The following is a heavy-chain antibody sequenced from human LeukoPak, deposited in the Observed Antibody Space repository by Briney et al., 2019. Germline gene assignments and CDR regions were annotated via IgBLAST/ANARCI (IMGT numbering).Heavy chain of an antibody. CDR2: MYHSGST. J-gene: IGHJ5*02. V-gene: IGHV4-38-2*02. D-gene: IGHD6-13*01. Sequence: SETLSLTCSVSGYSIGSGYYWGWIWQPPGKGPEWIGSMYHSGSTYYNPPLESRVTISVDTSKNQFSLKLSSVTAADTAVYYCARDQSSIAAADPYNWFDPWGQGTLVTVSS. CDR1: GYSIGSGYY. CDR3: ARDQSSIAAADPYNWFDP.